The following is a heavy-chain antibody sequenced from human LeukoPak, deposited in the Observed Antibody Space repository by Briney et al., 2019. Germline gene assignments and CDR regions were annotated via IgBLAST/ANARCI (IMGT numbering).Heavy chain of an antibody. Sequence: SETLSLTCTVSGGSISSGGYYWSWIRQHPGRGLECIGYIYYSGSTYYNPSLKSRVTISVDTSKNQFSLKLSSVTAADTAVYYCARANYDFWSGSYGMDVWGQGTTVTVSS. CDR3: ARANYDFWSGSYGMDV. CDR1: GGSISSGGYY. CDR2: IYYSGST. V-gene: IGHV4-31*03. D-gene: IGHD3-3*01. J-gene: IGHJ6*02.